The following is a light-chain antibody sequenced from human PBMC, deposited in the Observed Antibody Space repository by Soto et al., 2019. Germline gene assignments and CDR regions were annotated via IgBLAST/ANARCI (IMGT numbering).Light chain of an antibody. CDR2: EGT. J-gene: IGLJ2*01. Sequence: QSALTQTASVSGSPGQSITISCTGTSSDVGSYHLVSWYQHHPGKAPKLIIYEGTKLPSGISSRFSGSRSGNTASLTNSGLQAEDEADYHCCSYGGFSTFVIFGGGTKVTFL. CDR1: SSDVGSYHL. CDR3: CSYGGFSTFVI. V-gene: IGLV2-23*03.